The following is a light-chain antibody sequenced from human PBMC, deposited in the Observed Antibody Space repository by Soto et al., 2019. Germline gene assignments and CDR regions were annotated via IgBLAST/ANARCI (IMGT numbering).Light chain of an antibody. CDR1: QSVSNN. CDR2: GAS. Sequence: LTQSPATLYVSPVASATLPCRASQSVSNNVAWYQHKPGQAPRLLILGASTRATGIPARFSGSGSGAEFTLSISSLQSEDFAVYYCKQYGKWPPCTFGQGTRLEI. V-gene: IGKV3-15*01. CDR3: KQYGKWPPCT. J-gene: IGKJ5*01.